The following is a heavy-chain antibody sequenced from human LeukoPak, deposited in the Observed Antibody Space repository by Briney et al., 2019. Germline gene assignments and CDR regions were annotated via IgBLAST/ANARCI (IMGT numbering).Heavy chain of an antibody. Sequence: GGSLRLSCAASGFTFSSYGMTWVRQAPGKGLEWVSVISCDGSNINYAESVKGRFTISRDNSKNTLYLQMNSLRAEDTGVYYCAKDQYFVTGYYAHMDVWGKGATV. V-gene: IGHV3-30*18. D-gene: IGHD2-21*02. CDR1: GFTFSSYG. J-gene: IGHJ6*03. CDR2: ISCDGSNI. CDR3: AKDQYFVTGYYAHMDV.